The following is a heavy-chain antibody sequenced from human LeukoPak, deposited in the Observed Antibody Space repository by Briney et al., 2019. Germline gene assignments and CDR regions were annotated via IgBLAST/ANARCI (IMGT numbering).Heavy chain of an antibody. CDR1: GGSISSGGYS. Sequence: PSQTLSLTCAVSGGSISSGGYSWSWLRQPPGKGLEWIGCIYHSGSTYYNPSLKSRVTISVDRSKNQFSLKLSSVTAADTAVYYCARGIVGYYDSSGYWRSAFDIWGQGTMVTVSS. CDR2: IYHSGST. CDR3: ARGIVGYYDSSGYWRSAFDI. V-gene: IGHV4-30-2*01. D-gene: IGHD3-22*01. J-gene: IGHJ3*02.